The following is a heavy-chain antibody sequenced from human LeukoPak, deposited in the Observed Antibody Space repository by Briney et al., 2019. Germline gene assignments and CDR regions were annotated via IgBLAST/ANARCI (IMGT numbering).Heavy chain of an antibody. CDR2: ITSSGRKI. D-gene: IGHD3-22*01. J-gene: IGHJ5*02. CDR1: GFSFSTYN. CDR3: AKGSSGYFVDL. V-gene: IGHV3-23*05. Sequence: PGGSLRLSCVASGFSFSTYNMNWVRQAPGQALEWVSSITSSGRKIYYIDSVKGRFTISRDNSKNTLFLQMNSLRAEDTALYYCAKGSSGYFVDLWGQGTLVTVSS.